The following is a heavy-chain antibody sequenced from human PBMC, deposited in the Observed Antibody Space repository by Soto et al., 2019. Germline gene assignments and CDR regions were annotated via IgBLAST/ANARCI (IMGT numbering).Heavy chain of an antibody. CDR3: AREQDLDVGTAMAYYY. D-gene: IGHD5-18*01. CDR2: ISAYNGNT. J-gene: IGHJ6*03. V-gene: IGHV1-18*01. Sequence: ASVKVSCKASGYTFTSYLISRVRQAPGQGLEWMGWISAYNGNTSYAQKLKGRVTMTTDTSTSRAYMELRSLKSDETAVYYCAREQDLDVGTAMAYYY. CDR1: GYTFTSYL.